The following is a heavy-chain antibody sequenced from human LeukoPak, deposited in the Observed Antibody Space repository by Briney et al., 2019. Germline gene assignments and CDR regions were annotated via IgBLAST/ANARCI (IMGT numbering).Heavy chain of an antibody. CDR3: SKHEGRSFGS. Sequence: GSLRLSCASSGFTFTYHWMSWVRQAPGKGLEWVANIDEHGSSQFYAAAVQGRFTISRDNARNSVSLQMTSLRGEDTALYFCSKHEGRSFGSRGQGTLVTVSS. D-gene: IGHD1-14*01. J-gene: IGHJ4*02. CDR2: IDEHGSSQ. CDR1: GFTFTYHW. V-gene: IGHV3-7*01.